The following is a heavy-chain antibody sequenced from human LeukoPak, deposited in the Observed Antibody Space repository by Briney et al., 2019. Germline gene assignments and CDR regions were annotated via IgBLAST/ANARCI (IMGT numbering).Heavy chain of an antibody. CDR3: AKDGGEGFVGTAMVIERHFDY. Sequence: PGRSLRLSCAASGFTFSSYGMHWVRQAPGKGLEWVAVISYDGSNKYYADSVKGRFTISRDNSKNTLYLQMNSLRAEDTAVYYCAKDGGEGFVGTAMVIERHFDYWGQGTLVTVSS. CDR1: GFTFSSYG. D-gene: IGHD5-18*01. J-gene: IGHJ4*02. V-gene: IGHV3-30*18. CDR2: ISYDGSNK.